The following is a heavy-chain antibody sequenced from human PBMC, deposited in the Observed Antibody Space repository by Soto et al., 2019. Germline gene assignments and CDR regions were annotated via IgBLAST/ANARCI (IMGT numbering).Heavy chain of an antibody. CDR2: FDPEDGET. J-gene: IGHJ4*02. CDR1: GYTLTELS. Sequence: ASVKVSCKVSGYTLTELSMHWVRQDPGKGLEWMGGFDPEDGETIYAQKFQGRVTMTEDTSTDTAYMELSSLRSEDTAVYYCATVRDSSSWYSYFDYWGQGTLVTVSS. D-gene: IGHD6-13*01. CDR3: ATVRDSSSWYSYFDY. V-gene: IGHV1-24*01.